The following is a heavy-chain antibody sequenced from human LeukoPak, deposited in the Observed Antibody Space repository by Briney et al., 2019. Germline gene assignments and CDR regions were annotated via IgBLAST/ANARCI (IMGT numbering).Heavy chain of an antibody. CDR2: IYYSGST. Sequence: SETLSLTCTVSGGSINSNYWSWIRQPPGKRPEWIGYIYYSGSTYYNPSLKSRVTISVDTSKNQFSLRLSSVTAADTAVYYCARGDGQLWFQFWDQGTLVTVSS. J-gene: IGHJ4*02. CDR3: ARGDGQLWFQF. V-gene: IGHV4-59*01. D-gene: IGHD5-18*01. CDR1: GGSINSNY.